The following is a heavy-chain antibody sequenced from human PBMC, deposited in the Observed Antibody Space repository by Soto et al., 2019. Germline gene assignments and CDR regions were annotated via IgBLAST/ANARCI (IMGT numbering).Heavy chain of an antibody. CDR2: ISSSSSYI. CDR3: AGDHGLSSYAFDI. Sequence: GVLRLSCAASGFTFSSYSMNWVRQAPGKGLEWVSSISSSSSYIYYADSVKGRFTISRDNAKNSLYLQMNSLRAEDTAVYYCAGDHGLSSYAFDIWGQGTMVTVSS. D-gene: IGHD2-15*01. J-gene: IGHJ3*02. CDR1: GFTFSSYS. V-gene: IGHV3-21*01.